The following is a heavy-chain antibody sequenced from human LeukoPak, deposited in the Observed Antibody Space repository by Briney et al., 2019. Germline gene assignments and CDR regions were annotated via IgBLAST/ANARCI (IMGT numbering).Heavy chain of an antibody. J-gene: IGHJ4*02. Sequence: PGGSLRLSCAASGLTFSSYGMHWVRQAPGKGLEWVAVISYDGSNRYYADSVKGRFTISRDNSKNTLYLQMNSLRAEDTAVYHCAKDLTTALDYWGQGTLVTVSS. V-gene: IGHV3-30*18. CDR2: ISYDGSNR. D-gene: IGHD4-17*01. CDR1: GLTFSSYG. CDR3: AKDLTTALDY.